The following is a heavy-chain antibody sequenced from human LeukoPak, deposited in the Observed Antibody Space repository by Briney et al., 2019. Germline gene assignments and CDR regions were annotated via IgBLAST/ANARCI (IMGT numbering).Heavy chain of an antibody. CDR2: IYYSGST. D-gene: IGHD2-2*01. CDR3: ARALCSSTSCYLGPDYYYYYMDV. V-gene: IGHV4-39*01. Sequence: KPSETLSLTCTVSGGSISSSSYYWGWIRQPPGKGLEWIGSIYYSGSTYYNPSLKSRVTISVDTSKNQFSLKLSSVTAADTAAYYCARALCSSTSCYLGPDYYYYYMDVWGKGTTVTVSS. J-gene: IGHJ6*03. CDR1: GGSISSSSYY.